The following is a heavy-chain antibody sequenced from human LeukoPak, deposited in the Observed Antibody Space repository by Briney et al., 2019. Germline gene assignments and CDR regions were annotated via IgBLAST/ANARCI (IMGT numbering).Heavy chain of an antibody. CDR2: ISPNSGNT. CDR3: ARDIAGATKGGWFDT. Sequence: GSLKVSCEGSGYTLTNYYINWGREATGQGVEWMGWISPNSGNTGYAQKFQGRVTMTRNTSISTAYMELSSLRSEDTALYYCARDIAGATKGGWFDTWGQGTPVTVSS. CDR1: GYTLTNYY. V-gene: IGHV1-8*01. J-gene: IGHJ5*02. D-gene: IGHD1-26*01.